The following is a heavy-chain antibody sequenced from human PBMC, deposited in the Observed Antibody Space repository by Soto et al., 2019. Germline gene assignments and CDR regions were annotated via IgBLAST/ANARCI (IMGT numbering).Heavy chain of an antibody. V-gene: IGHV4-31*03. CDR1: GDSISSGGYY. CDR2: IYYSGST. J-gene: IGHJ4*02. Sequence: SETLSLTCTVSGDSISSGGYYWSWIRQHPGKGLEWIGYIYYSGSTYYNPSLKSRVTISVDTSKNQFSLKLSSVTAADTAVYYCARASIAAAGTCMCDYWGQGTLVTVSS. CDR3: ARASIAAAGTCMCDY. D-gene: IGHD6-13*01.